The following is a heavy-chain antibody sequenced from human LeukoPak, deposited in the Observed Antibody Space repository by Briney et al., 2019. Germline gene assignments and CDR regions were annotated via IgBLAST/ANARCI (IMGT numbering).Heavy chain of an antibody. D-gene: IGHD5-18*01. V-gene: IGHV4-39*01. CDR3: ARREYSYGSFDY. Sequence: SETLSLTCTVSGGSISSSGYYWGWIRQPPGKGLEWIATIYYSGSTYYDPSLKSRVTISVDTSKNQFSLKLSSVTAADTAVYYCARREYSYGSFDYWGQGTLVTVSS. J-gene: IGHJ4*02. CDR1: GGSISSSGYY. CDR2: IYYSGST.